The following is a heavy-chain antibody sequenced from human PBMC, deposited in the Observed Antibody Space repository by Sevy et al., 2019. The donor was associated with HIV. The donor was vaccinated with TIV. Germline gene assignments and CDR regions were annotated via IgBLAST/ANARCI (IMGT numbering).Heavy chain of an antibody. V-gene: IGHV3-30*18. J-gene: IGHJ5*02. CDR3: AKEKRKGSSSWYFGWFDP. CDR1: GFTFSSYG. Sequence: GGSLRRSCAASGFTFSSYGMHWVRQAPGKGLEWVAVISYDGSNKYYADSVKGRFTVSRDNSKNTLYLQMNSLRAEDTAVYYCAKEKRKGSSSWYFGWFDPWGQGTLVTVSS. D-gene: IGHD6-13*01. CDR2: ISYDGSNK.